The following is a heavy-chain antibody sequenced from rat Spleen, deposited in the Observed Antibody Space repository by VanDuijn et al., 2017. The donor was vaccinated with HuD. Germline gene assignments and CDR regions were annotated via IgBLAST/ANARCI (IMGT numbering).Heavy chain of an antibody. D-gene: IGHD1-4*01. CDR1: GFSLTRYN. V-gene: IGHV2-41*01. CDR3: ARDYYPGITTYWFAY. CDR2: IWNTGGT. Sequence: QVQLKESGPGLVQPSQTLSLTCTVAGFSLTRYNVHWVRQPPGKGLEWMGVIWNTGGTRYNSALKSRLSISKDTSKSQVFLKMNSLQTEDTATYYCARDYYPGITTYWFAYWGQGTLVTVSS. J-gene: IGHJ3*01.